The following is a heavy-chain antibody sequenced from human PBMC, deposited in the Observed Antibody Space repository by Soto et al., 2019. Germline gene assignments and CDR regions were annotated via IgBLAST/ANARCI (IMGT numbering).Heavy chain of an antibody. CDR3: ANDYGDYRNDAFDI. V-gene: IGHV4-34*01. CDR1: GDSLINYY. J-gene: IGHJ3*02. D-gene: IGHD4-17*01. CDR2: IHHSGTT. Sequence: PSETLSLTCTVSGDSLINYYWSWIRQAPGKGLEWIGEIHHSGTTNYNPSLKSRVTISLDRSKNQFTLNLSSMTAADAAVYYCANDYGDYRNDAFDIWSPGTRVTVSS.